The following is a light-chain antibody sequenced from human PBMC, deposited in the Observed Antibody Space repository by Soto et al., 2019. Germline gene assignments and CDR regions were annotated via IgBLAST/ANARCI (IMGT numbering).Light chain of an antibody. CDR2: EVS. Sequence: QAVVTQPPSASGSPGQSVTISCTGTSSDVGAYNYVSWYQQYPGKAPKLMIYEVSKRPSGVPDRFSGSKSGKTASLAVSGLQPEDEADYYCTSYAGRNIGVFGGGTKLTVL. J-gene: IGLJ3*02. V-gene: IGLV2-8*01. CDR3: TSYAGRNIGV. CDR1: SSDVGAYNY.